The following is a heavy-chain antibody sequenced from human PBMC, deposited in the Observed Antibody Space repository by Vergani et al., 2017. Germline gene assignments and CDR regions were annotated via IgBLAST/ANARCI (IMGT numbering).Heavy chain of an antibody. Sequence: VQLVESGGGLVQPGRSLRLSCTASGFTFGDYAMSWVRQAPGKGLEWIGRIYTSGATNYNLSLRSRAIMSVDASKKQFSLKLTSVTAADTAVYYCARDGGEYDKDALDVWGQGTKVTVTS. J-gene: IGHJ3*01. CDR2: IYTSGAT. V-gene: IGHV4-4*07. CDR1: GFTFGDYA. CDR3: ARDGGEYDKDALDV. D-gene: IGHD2-21*01.